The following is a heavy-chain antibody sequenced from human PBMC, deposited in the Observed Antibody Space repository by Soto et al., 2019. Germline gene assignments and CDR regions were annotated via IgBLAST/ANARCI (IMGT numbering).Heavy chain of an antibody. CDR3: ARAPFIAAADYRFDP. CDR2: IYSGGST. J-gene: IGHJ5*02. CDR1: GFTVSSNY. Sequence: QAGGSLRLSCAASGFTVSSNYMSWVRQAPGKGLEWVSVIYSGGSTYYADSVKGRFTISRDNSKNTLYLQMNSLRAEDTAVYYCARAPFIAAADYRFDPWGQGTLVTVSS. D-gene: IGHD6-13*01. V-gene: IGHV3-66*01.